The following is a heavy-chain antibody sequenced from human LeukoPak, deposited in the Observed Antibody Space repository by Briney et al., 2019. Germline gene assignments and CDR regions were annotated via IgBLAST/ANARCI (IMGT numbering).Heavy chain of an antibody. D-gene: IGHD3-22*01. CDR3: AKDDPKYYDKNGLNY. J-gene: IGHJ3*01. CDR1: GFTFSRYW. CDR2: INGDGSST. Sequence: PGGSLRLSCAASGFTFSRYWMHWVRQAPGKGLAWVSQINGDGSSTTYTDSVRGRFTISRDNVKSTLYLQMNSLRAEDTAMYYCAKDDPKYYDKNGLNYWGQGTMVTVSS. V-gene: IGHV3-74*03.